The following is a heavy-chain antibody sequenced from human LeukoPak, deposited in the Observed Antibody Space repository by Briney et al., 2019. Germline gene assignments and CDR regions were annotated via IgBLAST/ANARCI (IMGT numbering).Heavy chain of an antibody. CDR1: GGSISSYY. Sequence: PSETLSLTCTVSGGSISSYYWSWIRQPPGKGLEWIGYIYYSGSTNYNPSLKSRVTISVDTSKNQFSLKLSSVTAADTAVYYCARDRGYCSGGSCYPGHYYGMDVWGQGTRSPSP. D-gene: IGHD2-15*01. V-gene: IGHV4-59*01. J-gene: IGHJ6*02. CDR2: IYYSGST. CDR3: ARDRGYCSGGSCYPGHYYGMDV.